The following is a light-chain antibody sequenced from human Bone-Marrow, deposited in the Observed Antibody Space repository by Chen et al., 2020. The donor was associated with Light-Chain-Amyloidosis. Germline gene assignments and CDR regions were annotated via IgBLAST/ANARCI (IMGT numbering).Light chain of an antibody. J-gene: IGLJ3*02. CDR2: DDS. CDR3: QVWGRSSDRPV. V-gene: IGLV3-21*02. Sequence: SYVLTQPSSVSVAPGQTATIACGGNNIGSTSVHWYQQTPGQAPLLVVYDDSDRPSGIPERVSGYNTGNTATLTISRVEAGDEADYYCQVWGRSSDRPVFGGGTKLTVL. CDR1: NIGSTS.